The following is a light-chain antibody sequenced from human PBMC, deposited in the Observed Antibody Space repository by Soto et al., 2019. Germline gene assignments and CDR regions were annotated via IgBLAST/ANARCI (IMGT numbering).Light chain of an antibody. CDR2: DVN. CDR1: SSDVGGYDF. J-gene: IGLJ3*02. Sequence: QSALTQPASLSGSPGQSITISCIGTSSDVGGYDFVSWYQQHPGKAPKLMIYDVNERPSGVSNRFSGSKSDNTASLTISGLQAEDEADYYCSSYSSTSTLWVFGGGTKVTVL. CDR3: SSYSSTSTLWV. V-gene: IGLV2-14*01.